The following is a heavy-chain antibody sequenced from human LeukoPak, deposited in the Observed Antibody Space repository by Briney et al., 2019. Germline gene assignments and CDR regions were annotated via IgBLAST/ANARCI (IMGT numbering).Heavy chain of an antibody. CDR3: ARVRRPIGSSDGFDS. CDR2: MNRDGSEK. V-gene: IGHV3-7*01. CDR1: GFTFSSYW. J-gene: IGHJ3*02. Sequence: PGGSLRLSCAASGFTFSSYWMSWVRQAPGKGLEWVANMNRDGSEKNYVDSIKGRFTISRDNSKNTLSLQMNSLRAEDTAVYYCARVRRPIGSSDGFDSWGQGTMVTVSS. D-gene: IGHD1-26*01.